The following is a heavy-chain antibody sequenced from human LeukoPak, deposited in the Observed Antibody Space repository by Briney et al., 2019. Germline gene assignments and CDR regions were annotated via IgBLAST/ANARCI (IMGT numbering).Heavy chain of an antibody. J-gene: IGHJ4*02. Sequence: GASVKVCCKTSGSPFVNYAIGWVRQAPGQGLEWMGRIIPSLDITNYAQKFQGRVTITADKSTSTAYMELTRLTSEDTAVYFCARVGTMTTWEFVYWGQGTLVTVSS. D-gene: IGHD4-17*01. CDR3: ARVGTMTTWEFVY. CDR2: IIPSLDIT. CDR1: GSPFVNYA. V-gene: IGHV1-69*04.